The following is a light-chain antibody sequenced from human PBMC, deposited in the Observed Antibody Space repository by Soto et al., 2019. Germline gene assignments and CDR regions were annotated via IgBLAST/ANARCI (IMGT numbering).Light chain of an antibody. CDR3: QQYNNWPRT. Sequence: IGLTQSSATLSLSAGDRATLSCWASQSVSSYLAWYQQKPGQAPRLLIYDASNRATGIPARFSGSGYGTDFDLTISSLETEDFAVYYCQQYNNWPRTFGQGTKVDIK. V-gene: IGKV3-11*01. J-gene: IGKJ1*01. CDR1: QSVSSY. CDR2: DAS.